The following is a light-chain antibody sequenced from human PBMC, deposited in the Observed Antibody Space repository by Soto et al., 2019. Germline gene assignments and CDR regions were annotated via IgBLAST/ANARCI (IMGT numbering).Light chain of an antibody. CDR3: QRYNSWPIA. Sequence: EIVMTQSPATLSVSPGERATLSCRASQSVGTNLAWYQQTPGQAPRLLIYGAPSRATDIPPRFSGSRSGTEFTLTISGLQSEDFAVYYCQRYNSWPIAFGPGTRLEIK. J-gene: IGKJ5*01. CDR1: QSVGTN. CDR2: GAP. V-gene: IGKV3-15*01.